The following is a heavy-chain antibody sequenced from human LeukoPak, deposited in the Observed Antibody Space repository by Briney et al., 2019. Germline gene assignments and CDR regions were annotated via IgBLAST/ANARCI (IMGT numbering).Heavy chain of an antibody. CDR2: INHSGST. V-gene: IGHV4-34*01. J-gene: IGHJ4*02. CDR1: GGSFSGYY. D-gene: IGHD3-10*01. Sequence: SETLSLTCAVYGGSFSGYYWSWIRQPPGKGLEWIGEINHSGSTYYNPSLKSRVTISVDTSKNQFSLKLSSVTAADTAVYYCARDFTMVRGVIIPPYWGQGTLVTVSS. CDR3: ARDFTMVRGVIIPPY.